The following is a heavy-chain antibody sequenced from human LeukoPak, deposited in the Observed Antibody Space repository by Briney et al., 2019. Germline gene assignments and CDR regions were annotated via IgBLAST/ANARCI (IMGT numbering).Heavy chain of an antibody. D-gene: IGHD3/OR15-3a*01. J-gene: IGHJ5*02. CDR3: AKRGVGFRFILVGFHKEPYYFGP. CDR1: GITLSNYG. V-gene: IGHV3-23*01. Sequence: GGSLRLSCAVSGITLSNYGMSWVRQAPGKGLEWVAGISDSGGSTKYADSVKGRFTIARDNRKNTLYLQMNSLRAEDTAVYFCAKRGVGFRFILVGFHKEPYYFGPWARGPRVTVP. CDR2: ISDSGGST.